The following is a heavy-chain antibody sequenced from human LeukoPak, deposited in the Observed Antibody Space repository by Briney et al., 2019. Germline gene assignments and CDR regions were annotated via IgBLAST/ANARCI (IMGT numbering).Heavy chain of an antibody. CDR1: GFTFSSYA. CDR3: AKFLPTHIVVANYYFDY. CDR2: ISGSGGST. Sequence: GGSLRLSCATSGFTFSSYAMSWVRQAPGKGLEWVSAISGSGGSTYYADSVKGRFTISRDNSKNTLYLQMNSLRAEDTAVYYCAKFLPTHIVVANYYFDYWGQGTLVTVSS. V-gene: IGHV3-23*01. D-gene: IGHD2-21*01. J-gene: IGHJ4*02.